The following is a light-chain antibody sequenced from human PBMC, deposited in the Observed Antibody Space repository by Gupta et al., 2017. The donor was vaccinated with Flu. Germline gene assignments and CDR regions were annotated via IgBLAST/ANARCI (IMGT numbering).Light chain of an antibody. CDR2: DGS. CDR1: NNGSKS. J-gene: IGLJ3*02. CDR3: QVWDSNSENEV. V-gene: IGLV3-21*02. Sequence: GGNNNGSKSVGRYQQKPGQAPELVVNDGSTRPSEMPERFSCSNSGNTAALTSSRVEGGDEAAYYCQVWDSNSENEVFGGGTKLTVL.